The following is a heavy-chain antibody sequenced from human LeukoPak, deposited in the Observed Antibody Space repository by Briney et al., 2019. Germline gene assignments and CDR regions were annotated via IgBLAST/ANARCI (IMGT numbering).Heavy chain of an antibody. J-gene: IGHJ4*02. V-gene: IGHV3-7*01. CDR3: ARVKGLLLWFGELMEDS. Sequence: GGSLRLSCAASGFTFSTYWMNWVRQAPGKGLEWVANIKQDGSETYYVDSVKGRFTISRDNAKNSLYLQMNSLRAEDTAVYYCARVKGLLLWFGELMEDSWGQGTLVTVSS. CDR2: IKQDGSET. D-gene: IGHD3-10*01. CDR1: GFTFSTYW.